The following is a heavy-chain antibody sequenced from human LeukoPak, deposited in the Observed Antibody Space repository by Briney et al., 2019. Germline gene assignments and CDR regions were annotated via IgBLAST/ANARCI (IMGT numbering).Heavy chain of an antibody. CDR1: GGSFSGYY. D-gene: IGHD5-18*01. V-gene: IGHV4-34*01. Sequence: SETLSLTCAVYGGSFSGYYWSWIRQPPGKGLEWIGEINHSGSTNYNPSLKSRVTISVDTSKNQFSLKLSSVTAADTAVYYCARFNGYSYGYYYYYGMDVWGQGTTVTVSS. J-gene: IGHJ6*02. CDR2: INHSGST. CDR3: ARFNGYSYGYYYYYGMDV.